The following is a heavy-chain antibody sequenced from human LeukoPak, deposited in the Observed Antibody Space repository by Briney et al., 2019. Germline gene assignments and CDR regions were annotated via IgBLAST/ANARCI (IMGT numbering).Heavy chain of an antibody. CDR1: GYTFTGYV. J-gene: IGHJ4*02. Sequence: WASVNVSCKASGYTFTGYVMHWVRQAPGQGLEWMGWINPNSGGTKYAQNLQGRVTMTRDTSTSTIYMELNSLRSDDTAVYYCARFRRRSNLDYWPQRPLLPVSS. CDR2: INPNSGGT. CDR3: ARFRRRSNLDY. V-gene: IGHV1-2*02.